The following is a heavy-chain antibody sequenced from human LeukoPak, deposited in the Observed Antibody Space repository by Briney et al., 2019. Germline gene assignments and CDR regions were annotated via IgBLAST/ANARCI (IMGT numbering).Heavy chain of an antibody. J-gene: IGHJ4*02. Sequence: PGGSLRPSCAASGFTVSSNHMSWVRQAPGKGLEWVSLIYSGGSANSADSVKGRFTISRDNSKNTLYLQMNSLRAEDTAVYYCAKEGYYGSGSYIPHFDYWGQGTLVTVSS. CDR3: AKEGYYGSGSYIPHFDY. D-gene: IGHD3-10*01. V-gene: IGHV3-66*01. CDR1: GFTVSSNH. CDR2: IYSGGSA.